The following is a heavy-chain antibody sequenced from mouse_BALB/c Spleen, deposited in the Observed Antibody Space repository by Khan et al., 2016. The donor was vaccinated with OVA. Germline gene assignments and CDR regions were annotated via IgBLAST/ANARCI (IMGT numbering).Heavy chain of an antibody. CDR3: ARECNFDC. CDR2: ISSGSSTT. CDR1: GFTFSRFG. J-gene: IGHJ2*01. V-gene: IGHV5-17*02. Sequence: EVQLVESGGGLVQPGGSRKLSCAASGFTFSRFGMHWVRQAPEKGLEWVAYISSGSSTTYYADTVKGRFTISRDNPKNTLFLQMTSLRSEDTAMYYCARECNFDCGGQGTTLTVSS.